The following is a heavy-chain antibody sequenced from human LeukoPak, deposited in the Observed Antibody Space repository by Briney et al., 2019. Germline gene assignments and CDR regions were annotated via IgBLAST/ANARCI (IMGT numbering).Heavy chain of an antibody. D-gene: IGHD5-12*01. CDR2: INNSGSTI. V-gene: IGHV3-48*03. CDR1: GFTFSSYE. CDR3: AREDIVATSDWFDY. J-gene: IGHJ4*02. Sequence: GGSLRLSCAASGFTFSSYEMNWVRQAPGKGLEWVSYINNSGSTIYYADSVKGRFTISRDNAKNSLYLQMNSLRAEDTAVYYCAREDIVATSDWFDYWGQGTLVTVSS.